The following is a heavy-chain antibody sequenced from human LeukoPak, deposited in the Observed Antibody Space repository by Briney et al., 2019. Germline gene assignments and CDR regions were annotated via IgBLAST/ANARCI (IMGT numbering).Heavy chain of an antibody. CDR3: ASSGWNFDY. V-gene: IGHV1-2*02. CDR2: INPNSGGT. J-gene: IGHJ4*02. D-gene: IGHD6-19*01. Sequence: ASVKVSCKASGGTFSSYAISWVRQAPGQGLEWMGWINPNSGGTNYAQKFQGRVTMTRDTSISTAYMELSRLRSDDTAVYYCASSGWNFDYWGQGTLVTVSS. CDR1: GGTFSSYA.